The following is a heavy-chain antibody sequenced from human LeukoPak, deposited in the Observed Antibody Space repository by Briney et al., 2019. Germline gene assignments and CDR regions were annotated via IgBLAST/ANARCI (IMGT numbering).Heavy chain of an antibody. CDR1: GFTFGSPW. CDR2: INSDGSAT. V-gene: IGHV3-74*01. Sequence: GGSLRLSCAASGFTFGSPWMHWVRQAPGKGLVWVSRINSDGSATAYADSVKGQFTISRDNAENTLYLQMNSLRAEDTAVYYCARGTAGYHSSYFDYWGQGTLVTVSS. CDR3: ARGTAGYHSSYFDY. D-gene: IGHD3-16*02. J-gene: IGHJ4*02.